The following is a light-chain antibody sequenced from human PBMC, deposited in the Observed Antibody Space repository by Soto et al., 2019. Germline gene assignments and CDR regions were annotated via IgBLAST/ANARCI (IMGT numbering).Light chain of an antibody. CDR3: AAWDDSLSGVV. Sequence: QAVVTQPPSASGTPGQRVTISCSGSISNLGSNFVFWYQQLPGAAPKLLISRNDQRPPGVPDRFSGSKSGTSASLAISGLRSDDEADYHCAAWDDSLSGVVFGGGTKVTVL. V-gene: IGLV1-47*01. CDR1: ISNLGSNF. J-gene: IGLJ3*02. CDR2: RND.